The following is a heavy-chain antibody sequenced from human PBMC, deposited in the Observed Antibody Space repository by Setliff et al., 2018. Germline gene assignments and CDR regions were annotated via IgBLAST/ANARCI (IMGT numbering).Heavy chain of an antibody. V-gene: IGHV1-3*04. D-gene: IGHD2-21*02. CDR3: ATTLEGCGDDCWTIKH. CDR2: INTGSGVA. CDR1: GYTFNIYP. J-gene: IGHJ1*01. Sequence: ASVKVSCKASGYTFNIYPMHWVRQAPGQRPEWMGWINTGSGVARYSHNFQGRVTFTRDTSATTAYMDLSSLMSEDTAVYYCATTLEGCGDDCWTIKHWGQGTLVTVS.